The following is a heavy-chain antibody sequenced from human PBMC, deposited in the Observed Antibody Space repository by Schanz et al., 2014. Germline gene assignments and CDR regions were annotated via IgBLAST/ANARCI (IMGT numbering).Heavy chain of an antibody. CDR2: INSDGSNI. V-gene: IGHV3-74*01. Sequence: EVQLVESGGGLVQPGGSLRLSCATSGFTFSSQWMHWVRQVPGKGPEWVSRINSDGSNINYADFVKGRFTISRDNAKNALYLQMNSLRADDTAVYYCCAGIFGWGQGTTVTVSS. CDR1: GFTFSSQW. CDR3: CAGIFG. J-gene: IGHJ3*01. D-gene: IGHD3-10*02.